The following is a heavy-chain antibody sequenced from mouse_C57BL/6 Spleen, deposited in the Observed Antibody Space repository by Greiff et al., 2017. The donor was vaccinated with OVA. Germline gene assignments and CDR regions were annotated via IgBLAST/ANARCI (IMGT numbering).Heavy chain of an antibody. V-gene: IGHV1-82*01. J-gene: IGHJ2*01. CDR1: GYAFSSSW. CDR2: IYPGDGDT. D-gene: IGHD3-3*01. Sequence: QVQLQQSGPELVKPGASVKISCKASGYAFSSSWMNWVKQRPGKGLEWIGRIYPGDGDTNYNGKFKGKATLTADKSSSAAYMQLSSLTSEDSAVYFCARSEGRYFDYWGQGTTLTVSS. CDR3: ARSEGRYFDY.